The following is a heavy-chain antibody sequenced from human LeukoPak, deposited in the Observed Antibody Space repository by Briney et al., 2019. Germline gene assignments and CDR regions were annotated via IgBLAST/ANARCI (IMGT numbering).Heavy chain of an antibody. CDR3: ARDAGDYYDSSGYPDY. J-gene: IGHJ4*02. V-gene: IGHV4-39*07. CDR1: GGSISSSRYY. Sequence: SETLSLTCTVSGGSISSSRYYWGWIRQPPGKGLEWIGSIYYSGSTYYNPSLKSRVTISVDTSKNQFSLKLSSVTAADTAVYYCARDAGDYYDSSGYPDYWGQGTLVTVSP. D-gene: IGHD3-22*01. CDR2: IYYSGST.